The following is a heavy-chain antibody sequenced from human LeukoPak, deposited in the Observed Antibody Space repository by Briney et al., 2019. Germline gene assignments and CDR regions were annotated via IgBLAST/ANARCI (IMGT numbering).Heavy chain of an antibody. CDR2: TNHSGST. J-gene: IGHJ6*04. CDR3: AKGRNGVVRAPILGVGPWAYYYAMDV. Sequence: SQALSLTSAVYGGSLSGFDWSWIRQPPGKGREWIGETNHSGSTTYHPSLKRQSTISIATPENQLSLKLSAVTVGDTAVYCCAKGRNGVVRAPILGVGPWAYYYAMDVSGKGTTVTVSA. V-gene: IGHV4-34*01. CDR1: GGSLSGFD. D-gene: IGHD2-2*02.